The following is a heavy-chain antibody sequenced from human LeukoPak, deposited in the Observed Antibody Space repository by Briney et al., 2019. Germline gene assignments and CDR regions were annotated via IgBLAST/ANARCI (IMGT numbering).Heavy chain of an antibody. V-gene: IGHV4-31*03. D-gene: IGHD7-27*01. J-gene: IGHJ6*02. Sequence: SQTLSLTCTVSGGSISSGGYYWSWIRQHPGKGLEWIGYIYYSGSTYYNPSLKSRVTISVDTSKNQFSLKLSSVTAADTAVYYRARDSNWDYYYYYGMDVWGQGTTVTVSS. CDR3: ARDSNWDYYYYYGMDV. CDR2: IYYSGST. CDR1: GGSISSGGYY.